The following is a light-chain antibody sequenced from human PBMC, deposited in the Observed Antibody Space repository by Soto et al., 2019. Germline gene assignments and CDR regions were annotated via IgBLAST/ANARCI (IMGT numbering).Light chain of an antibody. CDR3: QQYGSSPPRLT. CDR1: QSVSSTQ. Sequence: EIVLTQSPGNLSLSPGERATLSCRASQSVSSTQIAWYQQKPGQAPRLLIYGASDRAIGIPDRFSGSGSGTDFTLTISRLEPEDFAMYYCQQYGSSPPRLTFGGGTKVEIK. V-gene: IGKV3-20*01. J-gene: IGKJ4*01. CDR2: GAS.